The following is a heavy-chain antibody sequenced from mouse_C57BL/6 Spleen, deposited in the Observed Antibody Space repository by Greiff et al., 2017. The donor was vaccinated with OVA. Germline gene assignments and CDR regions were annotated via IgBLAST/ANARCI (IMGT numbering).Heavy chain of an antibody. CDR1: GYSITSGYY. D-gene: IGHD1-1*01. V-gene: IGHV3-6*01. J-gene: IGHJ3*01. Sequence: EVQLQQSGPGLVKPSQSLSLTCSVTGYSITSGYYWNWIRQFPGNKLEWMGYISYDGSNNYNPSLKNRISITSDTSKNQFFLKLNSVTTEDTATYYCARGDYYGSLSWFAYWGQGTLVTVSA. CDR3: ARGDYYGSLSWFAY. CDR2: ISYDGSN.